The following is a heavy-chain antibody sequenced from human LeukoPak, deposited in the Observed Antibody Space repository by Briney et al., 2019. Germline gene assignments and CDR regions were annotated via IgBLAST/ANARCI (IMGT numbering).Heavy chain of an antibody. Sequence: SETLSLTCTVSGGSISTYYWSWIRQPPGKGLEWIGYIYYSGSNKYNPSLKSRGTISVDTSKNQFSLKLSSVTAADTAVYYCAREGDGSGSYTDWGQGTLVTVSS. CDR2: IYYSGSN. CDR3: AREGDGSGSYTD. D-gene: IGHD3-10*01. V-gene: IGHV4-59*01. J-gene: IGHJ4*02. CDR1: GGSISTYY.